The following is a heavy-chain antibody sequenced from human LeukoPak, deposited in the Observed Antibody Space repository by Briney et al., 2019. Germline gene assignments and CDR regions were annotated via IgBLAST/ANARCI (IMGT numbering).Heavy chain of an antibody. CDR1: GGSISGYY. V-gene: IGHV4-59*08. Sequence: PSETLSLTCTASGGSISGYYWSWIRQPPGKGLEWIGYIKYTGSTDYNPSLKSRVSISINTSKNEFSLKLSSVTAADTAVFYCARLGWFGELLYGWFDPWGQGTLVTVSS. D-gene: IGHD3-10*01. CDR2: IKYTGST. J-gene: IGHJ5*02. CDR3: ARLGWFGELLYGWFDP.